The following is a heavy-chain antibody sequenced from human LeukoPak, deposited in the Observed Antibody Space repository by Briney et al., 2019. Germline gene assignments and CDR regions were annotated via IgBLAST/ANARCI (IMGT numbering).Heavy chain of an antibody. D-gene: IGHD3-22*01. Sequence: SETLSLTCTVSGDSISSGGYYWSWNRQPPGKGLEWIGYIYHSGSTYYNPSLKSRVTISVDRSKNQFSLKLSSVTAADTAVYYCARAGMIVVVISAFDIWGQGTMVTVSS. V-gene: IGHV4-30-2*01. J-gene: IGHJ3*02. CDR3: ARAGMIVVVISAFDI. CDR2: IYHSGST. CDR1: GDSISSGGYY.